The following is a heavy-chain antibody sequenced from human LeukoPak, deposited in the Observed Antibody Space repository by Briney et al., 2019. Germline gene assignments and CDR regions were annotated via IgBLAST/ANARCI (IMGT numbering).Heavy chain of an antibody. Sequence: GGSLRLSCAASGFTFSSYSMNWVRQAPGKGLEWVSSISSSSSYIYYADSEKGRFTISRDNAKNSLYLQMNSLRAEDTAVYYCARADYDYVWVSYRDTYYFDYWGQGTLVTVSS. CDR1: GFTFSSYS. J-gene: IGHJ4*02. V-gene: IGHV3-21*01. D-gene: IGHD3-16*02. CDR3: ARADYDYVWVSYRDTYYFDY. CDR2: ISSSSSYI.